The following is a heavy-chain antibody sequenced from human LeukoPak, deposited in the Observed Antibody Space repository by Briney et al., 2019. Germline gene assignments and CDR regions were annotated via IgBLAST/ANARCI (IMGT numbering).Heavy chain of an antibody. CDR2: ISGSGGST. CDR3: AKDRGVGVVIILDY. D-gene: IGHD3-3*01. V-gene: IGHV3-23*01. J-gene: IGHJ4*02. Sequence: GGSLRLSCAASGFTFSSYAMSWVRQAPGKGLEWVSAISGSGGSTYYADSVKGRFTISRDNSKNTLYLQMNSLRAEDRAVYYCAKDRGVGVVIILDYWGQGTLVTVSS. CDR1: GFTFSSYA.